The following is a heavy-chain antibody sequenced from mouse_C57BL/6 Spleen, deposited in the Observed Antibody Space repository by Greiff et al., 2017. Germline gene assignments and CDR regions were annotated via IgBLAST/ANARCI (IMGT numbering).Heavy chain of an antibody. CDR3: ARREDYDGEVDYFDY. Sequence: VQLQQSGAELARPGASGKMSCKASGYTFTSYTMHWVKQRPGQGLEWIGYINPSSGYTKYNQKFKDKATLTADKSSSTAYMQLSSLTSEDSAVYYCARREDYDGEVDYFDYWGQGTTLTVSS. D-gene: IGHD2-4*01. J-gene: IGHJ2*01. CDR1: GYTFTSYT. V-gene: IGHV1-4*01. CDR2: INPSSGYT.